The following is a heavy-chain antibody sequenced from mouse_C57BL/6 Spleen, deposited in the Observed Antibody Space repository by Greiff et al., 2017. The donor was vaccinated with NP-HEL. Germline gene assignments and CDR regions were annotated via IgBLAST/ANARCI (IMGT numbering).Heavy chain of an antibody. CDR2: IDPSDSYT. D-gene: IGHD2-4*01. CDR1: GYTFTSYW. CDR3: ATMISGRLDY. Sequence: VQLQQPGAELVMPGASVKLSCKASGYTFTSYWMHWVEQRPGQGLEWIGAIDPSDSYTNYNQKFKGKSTLTVDKSSSTAYMQLSSLTSEDSAVYYCATMISGRLDYGGQGTTLTVSS. J-gene: IGHJ2*01. V-gene: IGHV1-69*01.